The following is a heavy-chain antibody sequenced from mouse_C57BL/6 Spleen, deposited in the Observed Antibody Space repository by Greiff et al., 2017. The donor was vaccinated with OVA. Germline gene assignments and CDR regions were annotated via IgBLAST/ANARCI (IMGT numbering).Heavy chain of an antibody. CDR1: GISITTGNYR. Sequence: EVNLVESGPGLVKPSQTVFLTCTVTGISITTGNYRWSWIRQFPGNKLEWIGYIYYSGTITYNPSLTSRTTITRDTPKNQFFLEMNSLTAEDTATYYWARDLHYYGSSVYAMDYWGQGTSVTVSS. V-gene: IGHV3-5*01. J-gene: IGHJ4*01. D-gene: IGHD1-1*01. CDR2: IYYSGTI. CDR3: ARDLHYYGSSVYAMDY.